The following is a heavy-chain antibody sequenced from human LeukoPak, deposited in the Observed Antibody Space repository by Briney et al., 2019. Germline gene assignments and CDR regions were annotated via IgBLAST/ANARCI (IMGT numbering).Heavy chain of an antibody. CDR2: IYYSGST. CDR1: GGSISSYY. J-gene: IGHJ3*02. CDR3: ARVVLHASLDI. Sequence: SETLSLTCTVSGGSISSYYWSWIRQPPGKGLEWIGYIYYSGSTNYNPSLKSRVTISVDTSKNQFSLKLSSVTAADTAVYYCARVVLHASLDIWGQGTMVTVSS. D-gene: IGHD2-15*01. V-gene: IGHV4-59*01.